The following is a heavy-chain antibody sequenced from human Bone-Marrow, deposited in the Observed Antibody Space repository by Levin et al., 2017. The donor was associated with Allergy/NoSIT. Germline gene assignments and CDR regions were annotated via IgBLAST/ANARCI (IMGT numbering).Heavy chain of an antibody. CDR2: SYSGGST. J-gene: IGHJ6*02. Sequence: GGSLRLSCAGSGFSVANSFMNWVRQAPGKGLEWVSLSYSGGSTQYADSVKGRFTISRDNSKNTVHLEMTSLRDEDTAVYYCARGPEATYDGMDVWGQGTTVTVSS. CDR1: GFSVANSF. V-gene: IGHV3-53*01. CDR3: ARGPEATYDGMDV.